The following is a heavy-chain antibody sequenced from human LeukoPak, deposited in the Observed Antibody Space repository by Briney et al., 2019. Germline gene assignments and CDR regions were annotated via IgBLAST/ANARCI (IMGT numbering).Heavy chain of an antibody. CDR2: ISSSSSSI. Sequence: GGSLRLPCAGSGFTFSNYGMDWVRQAPGKGLEWISYISSSSSSIDYADSVKGRFTISRDNAKNSVFLQMNSLRVEDTAVYYCARGGAARPDYWGQGTLVTVSS. J-gene: IGHJ4*02. D-gene: IGHD6-6*01. CDR3: ARGGAARPDY. CDR1: GFTFSNYG. V-gene: IGHV3-48*01.